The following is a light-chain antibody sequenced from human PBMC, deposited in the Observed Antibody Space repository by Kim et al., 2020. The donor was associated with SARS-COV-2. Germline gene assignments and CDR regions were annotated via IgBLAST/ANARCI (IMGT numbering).Light chain of an antibody. V-gene: IGLV3-19*01. Sequence: SSELTQDPAVSVALGQTVSITCQGDSLRNYYATWYQQKPGQAPILVIYGKNNRHSGIPDRFSGSSSGNTASLTITGTQAGDEADYYCNSRDSNDNDVFFG. CDR3: NSRDSNDNDVF. CDR2: GKN. CDR1: SLRNYY. J-gene: IGLJ1*01.